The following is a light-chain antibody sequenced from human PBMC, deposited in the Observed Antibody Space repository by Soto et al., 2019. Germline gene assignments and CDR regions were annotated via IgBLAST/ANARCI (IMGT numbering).Light chain of an antibody. CDR3: QQYNNWPPWT. J-gene: IGKJ1*01. Sequence: EIVMTQSPAPLVSPAGKATPSSRATGRVGSTIASYQQKPGQAPRLLIYGASTRATGIPARFSGSGSGTEFTLTISSLQSEDFAVYYCQQYNNWPPWTFGQGTKVEIK. V-gene: IGKV3-15*01. CDR1: GRVGST. CDR2: GAS.